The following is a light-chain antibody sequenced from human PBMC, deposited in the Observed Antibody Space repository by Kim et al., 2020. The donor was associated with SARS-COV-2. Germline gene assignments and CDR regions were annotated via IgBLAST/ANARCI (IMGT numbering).Light chain of an antibody. J-gene: IGLJ3*02. CDR2: KDS. CDR3: YSAADNNGV. Sequence: SPGQTARITCSGDVLAKKYARWFQQKPGQAPVLVIYKDSERPSGIPERFSGSSSGTTVTLTISGAQVEDEADYYCYSAADNNGVFGGGTQLTVL. CDR1: VLAKKY. V-gene: IGLV3-27*01.